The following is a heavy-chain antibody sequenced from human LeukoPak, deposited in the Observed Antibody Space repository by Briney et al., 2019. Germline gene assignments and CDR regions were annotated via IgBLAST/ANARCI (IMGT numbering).Heavy chain of an antibody. CDR2: MNPNSGNT. CDR1: GYTFTSYD. J-gene: IGHJ5*02. CDR3: ARGYRPDRYNWFDP. D-gene: IGHD5-12*01. V-gene: IGHV1-8*01. Sequence: ASVKVSCKASGYTFTSYDINWVRQATGQGLEWMGWMNPNSGNTGYAQKFQGRVTMTRNTSISTAYMELSSLRSEDTAVYYCARGYRPDRYNWFDPWGQGTLVTVSS.